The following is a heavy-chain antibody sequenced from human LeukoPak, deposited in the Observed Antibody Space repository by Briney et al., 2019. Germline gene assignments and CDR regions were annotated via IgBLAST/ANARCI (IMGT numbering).Heavy chain of an antibody. V-gene: IGHV3-66*01. J-gene: IGHJ2*01. Sequence: AGGSLRLSCAASGFTVSSNYMSWVRQAPGKGLEWVSVMYNGGSTYYADSVKGRFTISRDNSKNTLYLQMNSLRAEDTAVYYCARDPISFWCFDLWGRGTLVTVSS. CDR3: ARDPISFWCFDL. D-gene: IGHD3-16*02. CDR1: GFTVSSNY. CDR2: MYNGGST.